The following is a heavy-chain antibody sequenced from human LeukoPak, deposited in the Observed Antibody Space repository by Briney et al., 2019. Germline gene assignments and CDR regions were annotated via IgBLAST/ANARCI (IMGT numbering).Heavy chain of an antibody. D-gene: IGHD1-26*01. CDR2: INTDGTNT. CDR1: GFTFSSYW. V-gene: IGHV3-74*01. CDR3: ARGYSGTYRVDY. Sequence: PGGSLRLSCAASGFTFSSYWMHWVRQVPGKGLVWVSRINTDGTNTTYADSVKSRFTMSRDNAKSRLYLQMNSLRAEDTAVYYCARGYSGTYRVDYWGQGTLVTVSS. J-gene: IGHJ4*02.